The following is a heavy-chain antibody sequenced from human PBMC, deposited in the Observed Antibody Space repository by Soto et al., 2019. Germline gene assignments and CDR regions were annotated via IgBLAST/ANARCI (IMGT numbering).Heavy chain of an antibody. J-gene: IGHJ4*02. CDR1: GFIVSDNY. V-gene: IGHV3-53*01. D-gene: IGHD1-7*01. CDR3: AREVSGTSFDY. Sequence: PGGSLRLSCAASGFIVSDNYINWVRQAPGKGLEWVSVTYTGGYTYYADSVKGRSTISRDNSKNTLYLQMNSLRAEDTAVYYCAREVSGTSFDYWGQGTLVTVSS. CDR2: TYTGGYT.